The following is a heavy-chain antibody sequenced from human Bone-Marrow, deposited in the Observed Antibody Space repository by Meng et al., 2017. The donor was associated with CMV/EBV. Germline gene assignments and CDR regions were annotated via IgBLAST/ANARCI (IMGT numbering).Heavy chain of an antibody. J-gene: IGHJ4*02. Sequence: GESLKISCAASELLLRNYWMSWVRQAPGMGLEWVANINQDGSEKYYVDSVRGRFTISRDNAENSLYLQMNSLRAEDTALYYCARANYGVAVGYWGQGTLVTVSS. CDR3: ARANYGVAVGY. D-gene: IGHD4-17*01. CDR2: INQDGSEK. CDR1: ELLLRNYW. V-gene: IGHV3-7*03.